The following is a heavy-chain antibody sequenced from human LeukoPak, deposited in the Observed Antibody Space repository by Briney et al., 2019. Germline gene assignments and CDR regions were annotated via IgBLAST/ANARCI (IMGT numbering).Heavy chain of an antibody. V-gene: IGHV3-15*01. CDR1: GFTYSNAW. Sequence: PGGSLRLSCAAYGFTYSNAWMSWVRQAPGKGLEWVGRIKGKTDGGTTDYAAPVKGRFTISRDDSKNTLYLQLNSLKTEDTAVYYCTPSEYNMDTAMVTLVENWGQGTLVTVSS. CDR2: IKGKTDGGTT. CDR3: TPSEYNMDTAMVTLVEN. D-gene: IGHD5-18*01. J-gene: IGHJ4*02.